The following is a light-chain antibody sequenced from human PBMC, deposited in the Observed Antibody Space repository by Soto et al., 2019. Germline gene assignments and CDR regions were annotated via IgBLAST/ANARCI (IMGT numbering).Light chain of an antibody. V-gene: IGKV3D-20*02. CDR1: QSLSSSY. Sequence: EIVFTQSPCTLSLSPGERATLSCRASQSLSSSYLAWYQQKPGQAPRLLIYDASNRATGIPARFSGSGSVTDFTITISSLEPEDFAVYYCQQRSNWATFGPGTKVDIK. CDR3: QQRSNWAT. J-gene: IGKJ3*01. CDR2: DAS.